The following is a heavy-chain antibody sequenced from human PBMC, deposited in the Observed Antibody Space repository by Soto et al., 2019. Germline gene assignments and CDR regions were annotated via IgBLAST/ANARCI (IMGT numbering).Heavy chain of an antibody. CDR1: GVTFNMQD. D-gene: IGHD5-12*01. CDR3: ATSEGRDGYSFDY. V-gene: IGHV1-69*01. CDR2: IIPMFGTP. Sequence: VSCKAAGVTFNMQDMSWVRQAPGQGLDWMGGIIPMFGTPHYEEKFQERVTITADESTGTAYLELSSLTSEDPAVYYCATSEGRDGYSFDYWGPGTLVTVSS. J-gene: IGHJ4*02.